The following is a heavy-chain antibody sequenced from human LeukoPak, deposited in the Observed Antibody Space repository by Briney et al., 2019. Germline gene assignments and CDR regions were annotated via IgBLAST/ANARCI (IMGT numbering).Heavy chain of an antibody. V-gene: IGHV5-51*01. D-gene: IGHD1-1*01. CDR3: ARHPDPCNWNDEYYFDY. Sequence: GESLKISCKGSGYSFTSYWIGWVRQMPGKGLEWMGIIYPGDSDTRYSPSFQGQVTISADKSISTAYLQWSSLKASDTAMYHCARHPDPCNWNDEYYFDYWGQGTLVTVSS. CDR1: GYSFTSYW. CDR2: IYPGDSDT. J-gene: IGHJ4*02.